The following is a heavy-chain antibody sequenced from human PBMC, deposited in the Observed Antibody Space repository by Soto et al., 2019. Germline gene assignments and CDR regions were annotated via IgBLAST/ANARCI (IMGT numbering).Heavy chain of an antibody. D-gene: IGHD6-19*01. CDR1: GGTFSSYA. V-gene: IGHV1-69*13. CDR2: IIPIFGTA. Sequence: SVKVSCKASGGTFSSYAISWVRQAPGQGLGWMGGIIPIFGTANYAQKFQGRVTITADESTSTAYMELSSLRSEDTAVYYCARSHSTTPVAVAGPDYYFGLWGRGTLVTFSS. CDR3: ARSHSTTPVAVAGPDYYFGL. J-gene: IGHJ4*02.